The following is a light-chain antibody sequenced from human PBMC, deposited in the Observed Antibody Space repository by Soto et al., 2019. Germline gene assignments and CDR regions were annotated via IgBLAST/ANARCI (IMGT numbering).Light chain of an antibody. J-gene: IGLJ1*01. CDR2: EVS. CDR3: SSYTSSSTLV. V-gene: IGLV2-14*01. Sequence: QSALTQPASVSGSPGQSITISCTGTTSDVGGYNYVSWCQHHPGKAPKLMIYEVSNRPSGVSNRFSGSKSGNTASLTISGLQAEDEADYYCSSYTSSSTLVFGTGTKVTVL. CDR1: TSDVGGYNY.